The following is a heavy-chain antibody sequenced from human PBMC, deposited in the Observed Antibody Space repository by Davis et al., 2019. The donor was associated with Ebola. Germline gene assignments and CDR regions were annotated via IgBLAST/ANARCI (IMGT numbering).Heavy chain of an antibody. CDR2: IYSGGST. Sequence: GESLKISCAASGFTVSSNYMSWVRQAPGKGLEWVSVIYSGGSTYYADSVKGRFTISRDNSKNTLYLQMNSLRAEDTAVYYCARANDDGMDVWGQGTLVTVSS. CDR1: GFTVSSNY. CDR3: ARANDDGMDV. V-gene: IGHV3-66*01. D-gene: IGHD3-16*01. J-gene: IGHJ6*02.